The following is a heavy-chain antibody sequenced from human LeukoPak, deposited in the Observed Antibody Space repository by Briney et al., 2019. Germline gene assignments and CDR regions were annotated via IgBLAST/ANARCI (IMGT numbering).Heavy chain of an antibody. V-gene: IGHV4-59*01. CDR3: ARWYCSRGTCYYLDY. D-gene: IGHD2-2*01. CDR1: GGSISSYY. J-gene: IGHJ4*02. CDR2: IYYNGRT. Sequence: PSETLSLTCAVSGGSISSYYWSWIRQSPGRGLEYIGHIYYNGRTDYNPSLKSRVTTSVDTSRNQFSLKLNSVTAADTAVYFCARWYCSRGTCYYLDYWGQGTLVTVSS.